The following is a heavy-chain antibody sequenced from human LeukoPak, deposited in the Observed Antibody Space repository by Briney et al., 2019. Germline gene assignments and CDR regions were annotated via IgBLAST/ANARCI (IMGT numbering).Heavy chain of an antibody. V-gene: IGHV1-69*10. Sequence: ASVKVSCKASGGTFSSYAISWVRQAPGQGLEWMGRIIPILGIANYAQKFQGRVTITADKSTSTAYMELSSLRSEDTAVYYCARDGSPTGDTSPNWFDPWGQGTLVTVSS. D-gene: IGHD3-9*01. CDR1: GGTFSSYA. J-gene: IGHJ5*02. CDR3: ARDGSPTGDTSPNWFDP. CDR2: IIPILGIA.